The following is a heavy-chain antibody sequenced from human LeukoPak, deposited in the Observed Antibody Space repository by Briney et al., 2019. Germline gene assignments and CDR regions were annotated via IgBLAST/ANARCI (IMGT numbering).Heavy chain of an antibody. V-gene: IGHV4-59*01. D-gene: IGHD6-6*01. CDR1: GGSISSYY. CDR2: IYYSGST. Sequence: SETLSLTCTVSGGSISSYYWSWIRQPPGKGLEWIGYIYYSGSTNYNPSLKSRVTISVDTSKNQFSLKLSSVTAADTAVYYCAREHSSSSRDYYYYNYMDVWGKGTTVTVSS. CDR3: AREHSSSSRDYYYYNYMDV. J-gene: IGHJ6*03.